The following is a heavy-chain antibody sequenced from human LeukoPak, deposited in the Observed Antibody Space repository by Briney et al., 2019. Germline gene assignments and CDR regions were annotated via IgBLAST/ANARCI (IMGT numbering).Heavy chain of an antibody. CDR1: GYTFTGYY. Sequence: ASVKVSCKASGYTFTGYYMHWVRQAPGQGLEWMGWINPNSGGTNYAQKFQGRVTMTRDTSISTAYMELNRLRSDDTAVYYCAGVPYYDFWSAHSWGQGTLVTVSS. J-gene: IGHJ5*02. CDR3: AGVPYYDFWSAHS. V-gene: IGHV1-2*02. D-gene: IGHD3-3*01. CDR2: INPNSGGT.